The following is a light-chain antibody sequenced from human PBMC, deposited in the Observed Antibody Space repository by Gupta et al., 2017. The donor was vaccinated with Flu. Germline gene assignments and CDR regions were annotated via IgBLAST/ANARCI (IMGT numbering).Light chain of an antibody. V-gene: IGKV2-30*01. Sequence: DVVMTQSPPSLPVHLGQPASISCRSSQGLVYSDGNTYLHWFQQRPGQSPRRLIYHVSYRESGVPYRFSGSGSGTNFTLKISRVEAEDVGIYFCMQGAHWPWAFGQGTTVEIK. CDR3: MQGAHWPWA. J-gene: IGKJ1*01. CDR2: HVS. CDR1: QGLVYSDGNTY.